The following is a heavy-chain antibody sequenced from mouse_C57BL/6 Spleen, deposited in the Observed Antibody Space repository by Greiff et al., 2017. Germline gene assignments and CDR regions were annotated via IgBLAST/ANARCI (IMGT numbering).Heavy chain of an antibody. CDR1: GYTFTGYW. CDR2: ILPGSGST. Sequence: VQLQQSGAELMKPGASVKLSCTATGYTFTGYWIEWVKQRPGHGLEWIGEILPGSGSTNYNEKFKGKATFTADTSSNTAYMQLRSLTTEDSAVYYCARVDYYGSSYFWYFDVWGTGTTVTVSS. J-gene: IGHJ1*03. V-gene: IGHV1-9*01. CDR3: ARVDYYGSSYFWYFDV. D-gene: IGHD1-1*01.